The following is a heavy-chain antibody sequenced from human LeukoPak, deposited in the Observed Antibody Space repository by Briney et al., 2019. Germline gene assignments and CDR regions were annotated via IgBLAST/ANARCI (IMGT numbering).Heavy chain of an antibody. CDR2: IYYSGST. Sequence: PSETLSLTCTVSGGSISSYYWSWIRQPPGKGLEWIGYIYYSGSTNYNPSLKSRVTISVDTSKNQFSLKLSSVTAADTAVYYCARCGYSYGYGCPCDYWGQGTLVTVSS. J-gene: IGHJ4*02. CDR3: ARCGYSYGYGCPCDY. D-gene: IGHD5-18*01. CDR1: GGSISSYY. V-gene: IGHV4-59*01.